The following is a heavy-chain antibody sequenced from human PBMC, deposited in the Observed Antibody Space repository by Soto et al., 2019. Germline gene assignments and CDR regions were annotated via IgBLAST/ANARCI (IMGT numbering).Heavy chain of an antibody. CDR2: IYPSDSDT. V-gene: IGHV5-51*01. CDR3: ARGGVSTRTFDY. CDR1: GYNFAGYW. Sequence: GESLKISCKGSGYNFAGYWIAWVRQMPGKGLELMGIIYPSDSDTRYRPSFQGQVTISADKSISSAYLQWSSLRASDTAMYYCARGGVSTRTFDYWGQGTPITVSS. D-gene: IGHD3-3*01. J-gene: IGHJ4*02.